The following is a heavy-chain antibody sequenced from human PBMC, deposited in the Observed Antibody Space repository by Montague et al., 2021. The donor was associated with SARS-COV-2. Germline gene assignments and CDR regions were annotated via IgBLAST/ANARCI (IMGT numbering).Heavy chain of an antibody. CDR3: ARGAPGY. V-gene: IGHV4-34*01. CDR2: LNHGPST. D-gene: IGHD1-1*01. J-gene: IGHJ4*02. CDR1: GGSFSDYH. Sequence: SETLSLTCAVYGGSFSDYHWTSPRHPPGARPDSLAQLNHGPSTRYHPSLKSRATIPIDTPKKQFSPKLTSVTAADTAVYYCARGAPGYWGQGTLVTVSS.